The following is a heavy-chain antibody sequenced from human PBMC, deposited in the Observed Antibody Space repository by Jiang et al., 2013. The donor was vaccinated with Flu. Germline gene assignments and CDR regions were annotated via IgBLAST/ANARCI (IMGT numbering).Heavy chain of an antibody. Sequence: KPSETLSLTCAVYGGSFSGYYWSWIRQPPGKGLEWIGEINHSGSTNYNPSLKSRVTISVDTSKNQFSLKLSSVTAADTAVYYCARGRNNSYSNYGYYFDYWGQGTLVTVSS. CDR3: ARGRNNSYSNYGYYFDY. D-gene: IGHD4-11*01. V-gene: IGHV4-34*01. CDR2: INHSGST. J-gene: IGHJ4*02. CDR1: GGSFSGYY.